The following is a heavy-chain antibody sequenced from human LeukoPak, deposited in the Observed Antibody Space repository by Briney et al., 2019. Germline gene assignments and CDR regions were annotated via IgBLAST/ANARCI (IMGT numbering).Heavy chain of an antibody. CDR1: GFTVSRNY. CDR2: IYSGGNT. CDR3: ANLPRGDY. Sequence: GGSLRLSCAASGFTVSRNYMSWVRQAPGKGLEWVSVIYSGGNTYYADFVKGRFTISRDNTKNTLYLQINSLTAEDTAVYYCANLPRGDYWGLGTLVTVSS. J-gene: IGHJ4*02. V-gene: IGHV3-53*01. D-gene: IGHD3-10*01.